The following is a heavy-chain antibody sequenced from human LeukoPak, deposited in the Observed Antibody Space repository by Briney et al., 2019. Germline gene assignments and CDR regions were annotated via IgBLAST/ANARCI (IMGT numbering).Heavy chain of an antibody. CDR1: GFTFNSNA. V-gene: IGHV3-23*01. Sequence: TGGSLRDSCVASGFTFNSNAMSWFRQAPGKRPEWVSAISGNGASTYYADSVKGRFTISRDNSKKTVYLQMNSLRAEDTAVYHCAKDFGYTGIYWGYFDYWGQGTLVTVSS. D-gene: IGHD1-26*01. CDR2: ISGNGAST. CDR3: AKDFGYTGIYWGYFDY. J-gene: IGHJ4*02.